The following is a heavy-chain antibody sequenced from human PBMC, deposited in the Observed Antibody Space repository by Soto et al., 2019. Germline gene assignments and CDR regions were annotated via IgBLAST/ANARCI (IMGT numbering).Heavy chain of an antibody. Sequence: QVQLVQSGAEVKKPGASVKVSCKASGYIFTNYYIHWVRQAPGQGLEWMAIINPLPTSGSTNYAQKFQGRVTVTMDTSTSTVYLELSSLRSDDTAVYYCARDLAAAAYWGQGTLVTVSS. D-gene: IGHD6-13*01. V-gene: IGHV1-46*01. CDR1: GYIFTNYY. CDR3: ARDLAAAAY. CDR2: INPLPTSGST. J-gene: IGHJ4*02.